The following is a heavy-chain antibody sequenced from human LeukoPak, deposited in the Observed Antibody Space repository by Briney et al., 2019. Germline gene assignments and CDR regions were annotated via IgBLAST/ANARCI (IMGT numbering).Heavy chain of an antibody. V-gene: IGHV1-18*01. CDR3: ARASKDYGSGSPRLYYFDY. J-gene: IGHJ4*02. Sequence: ASVKVSCKASGYTFTSYGISWVRQAPGQGLEWMGWISAYNGNTNYAQKLQGRVTMTTDTSTSTAYMELRSLRSDDTAVYYCARASKDYGSGSPRLYYFDYWGQGTLVTVSS. CDR2: ISAYNGNT. D-gene: IGHD3-10*01. CDR1: GYTFTSYG.